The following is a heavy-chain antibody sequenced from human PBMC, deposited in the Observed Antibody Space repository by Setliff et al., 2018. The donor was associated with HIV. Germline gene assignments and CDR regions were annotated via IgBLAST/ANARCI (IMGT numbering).Heavy chain of an antibody. Sequence: TSETLSLTCSVSSGSVSGYYWGWIRQPPGRGLEWLGFFGTTYYNPSLKSRVTISVDTSKKQISLKVKSVTAADTAVYYCARAPTDHYDPTRLGDGLDIWGQGTMVTVSS. CDR1: SGSVSGYY. J-gene: IGHJ3*02. CDR3: ARAPTDHYDPTRLGDGLDI. V-gene: IGHV4-59*08. CDR2: FGTT. D-gene: IGHD3-22*01.